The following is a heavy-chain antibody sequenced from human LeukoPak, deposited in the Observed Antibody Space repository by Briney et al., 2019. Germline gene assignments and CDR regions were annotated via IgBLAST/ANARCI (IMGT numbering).Heavy chain of an antibody. CDR3: ARHPYYDSSGYYLPYFDY. CDR2: IYPGDSDT. J-gene: IGHJ4*02. D-gene: IGHD3-22*01. V-gene: IGHV5-51*01. Sequence: GESLKISCKGSGYSFTSYWIGWVRQMPGKGLEWMGIIYPGDSDTRYSTSFQGQVTISADKSISAAYLQWSSLKASDTAMYYCARHPYYDSSGYYLPYFDYWGQGTLVTVFS. CDR1: GYSFTSYW.